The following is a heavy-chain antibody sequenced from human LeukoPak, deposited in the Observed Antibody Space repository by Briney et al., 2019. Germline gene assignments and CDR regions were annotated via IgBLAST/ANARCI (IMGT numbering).Heavy chain of an antibody. CDR3: AREGDSTGYYGY. Sequence: MSSGTLSLTCAVSGGSISSSHWWSWVRQPPGKGLEWIGEIHHSGSTNYNPSLKSRVTMSVDKSKNQFSLKLSSVTAADTAVYYCAREGDSTGYYGYWGQGTLVTVSS. V-gene: IGHV4-4*02. CDR1: GGSISSSHW. J-gene: IGHJ4*02. D-gene: IGHD3-22*01. CDR2: IHHSGST.